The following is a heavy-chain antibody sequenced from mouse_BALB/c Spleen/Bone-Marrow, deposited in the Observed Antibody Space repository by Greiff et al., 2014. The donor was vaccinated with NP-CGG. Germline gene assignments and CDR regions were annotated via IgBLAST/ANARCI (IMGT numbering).Heavy chain of an antibody. V-gene: IGHV4-1*02. J-gene: IGHJ2*01. CDR2: INPGSSTI. CDR1: GFDFSRYW. Sequence: EVQLQQSGGGLVQPGGSLKLSCAASGFDFSRYWMSWVRQAPGKGLEWIGEINPGSSTINYTPSLKDKFIISRDNAKNTLYLQMSKVRSEDTALYYCARQGYYGKGDYWGQGTTLTVSS. D-gene: IGHD2-1*01. CDR3: ARQGYYGKGDY.